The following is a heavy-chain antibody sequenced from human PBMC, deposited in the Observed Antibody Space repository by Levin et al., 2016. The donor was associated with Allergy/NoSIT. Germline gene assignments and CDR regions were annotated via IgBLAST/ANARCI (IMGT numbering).Heavy chain of an antibody. CDR2: ISYDGSNK. CDR3: ASYHYYYDSSGYYYVGQGNGMDV. D-gene: IGHD3-22*01. V-gene: IGHV3-30*04. Sequence: GESLKISCAASGFTFSSYAMHWVRQAPGKGLEWVAVISYDGSNKYYADSVKGRFTISRDNSKNTLYLQMNSLRAEDTAVYYCASYHYYYDSSGYYYVGQGNGMDVWGQGTTVTVSS. CDR1: GFTFSSYA. J-gene: IGHJ6*02.